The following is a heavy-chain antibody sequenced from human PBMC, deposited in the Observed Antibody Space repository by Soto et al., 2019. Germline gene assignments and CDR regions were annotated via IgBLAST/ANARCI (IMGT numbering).Heavy chain of an antibody. V-gene: IGHV1-46*01. J-gene: IGHJ4*02. Sequence: QVQLMQSGAEVKKPGASVKVSCKASGDTFTDYYIHWVRQAPGQGLEWMGTVNPSGGHTTYAQPVLGRVTITRATSTSQLYMERTSLTSEDTAVYYCASGGHVVVVTAALDYWGQGTLVTVSS. CDR1: GDTFTDYY. D-gene: IGHD2-21*02. CDR2: VNPSGGHT. CDR3: ASGGHVVVVTAALDY.